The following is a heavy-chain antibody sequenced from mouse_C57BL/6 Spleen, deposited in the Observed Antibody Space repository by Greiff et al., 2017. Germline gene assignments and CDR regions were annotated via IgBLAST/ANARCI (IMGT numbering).Heavy chain of an antibody. CDR1: GYTFTDYY. CDR2: INPYNGGT. Sequence: EVQLQQSGPVLVKPGASVKMSCKASGYTFTDYYMNWVKQSHGKSLEWIGVINPYNGGTSYNQKFKGKATLTVDKSSSTAYMELNSLTSEDSAVYYCAPDSSGYLPMDYWGQGTSVTVSS. CDR3: APDSSGYLPMDY. D-gene: IGHD3-2*02. V-gene: IGHV1-19*01. J-gene: IGHJ4*01.